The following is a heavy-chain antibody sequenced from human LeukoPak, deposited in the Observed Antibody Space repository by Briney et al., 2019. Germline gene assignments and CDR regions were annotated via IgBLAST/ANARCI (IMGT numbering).Heavy chain of an antibody. Sequence: PGRSLRLSCAASGFTFSSYAMHWVRQAPGKGLEWVAVISYDGSNKYYADSVKGRFTISRDNSKNTLYLQMNSLRAEDTAVYYCAKDGDYDSSGAFAFDIWGQGTMVTVSS. CDR3: AKDGDYDSSGAFAFDI. D-gene: IGHD3-22*01. CDR2: ISYDGSNK. J-gene: IGHJ3*02. V-gene: IGHV3-30*04. CDR1: GFTFSSYA.